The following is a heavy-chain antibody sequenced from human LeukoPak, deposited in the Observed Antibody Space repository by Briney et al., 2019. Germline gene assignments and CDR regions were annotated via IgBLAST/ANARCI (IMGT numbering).Heavy chain of an antibody. D-gene: IGHD3-10*01. Sequence: GGSLRLSCVASGFTFSSYAMYWVRQAPGEGLEWVSIISGSAGNTYYADSVKGRLTISRDNSKNTLYLQMNSLRAEDTAIYYSAKSPYGSGSFSALDIWGQGTTVTVSS. CDR3: AKSPYGSGSFSALDI. CDR1: GFTFSSYA. V-gene: IGHV3-23*01. CDR2: ISGSAGNT. J-gene: IGHJ3*02.